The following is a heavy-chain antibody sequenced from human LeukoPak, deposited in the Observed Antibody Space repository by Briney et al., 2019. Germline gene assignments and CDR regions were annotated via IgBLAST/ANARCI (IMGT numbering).Heavy chain of an antibody. D-gene: IGHD6-13*01. J-gene: IGHJ4*02. Sequence: GASVKVSCKTSGYTFTSFGVSWVRQAPGQGLEWMGWISAYNGNTTYAQILRGRVTMTADTSTSTAYMELRSLRSDDTAVYYCARDLGAAPGIFFDFWGQGTLVTVSS. V-gene: IGHV1-18*01. CDR1: GYTFTSFG. CDR2: ISAYNGNT. CDR3: ARDLGAAPGIFFDF.